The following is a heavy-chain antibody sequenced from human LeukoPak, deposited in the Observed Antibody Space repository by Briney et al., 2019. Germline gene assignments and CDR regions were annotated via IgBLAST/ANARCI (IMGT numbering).Heavy chain of an antibody. CDR3: ARETYMDV. CDR1: GGSIGSYY. J-gene: IGHJ6*04. CDR2: FYTSGSI. V-gene: IGHV4-4*07. Sequence: SETLSLTCTVSGGSIGSYYWGWIRQPAGKGLEWIGRFYTSGSIDYNPSLKSRVIISVDKSKNQFSLKLSSVTAADTAIYYCARETYMDVWGRGITVTVSS.